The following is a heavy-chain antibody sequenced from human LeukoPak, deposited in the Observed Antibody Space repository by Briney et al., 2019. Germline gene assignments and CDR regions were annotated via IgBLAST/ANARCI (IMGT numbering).Heavy chain of an antibody. V-gene: IGHV1-2*06. J-gene: IGHJ6*03. CDR1: GYTFTGYY. CDR2: INPNSGGT. D-gene: IGHD1-7*01. CDR3: ARDTANWNWNYYYMDV. Sequence: GASVKVSCKASGYTFTGYYMHWVRQAPGQGLEWMGRINPNSGGTNYAQKFQGRVTMTRDTSISTAHMELSRLRSDDTAVYYCARDTANWNWNYYYMDVWGKGTTVTVSS.